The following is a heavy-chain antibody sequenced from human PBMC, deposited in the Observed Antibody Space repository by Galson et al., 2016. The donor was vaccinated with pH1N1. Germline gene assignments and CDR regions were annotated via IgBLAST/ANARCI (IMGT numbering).Heavy chain of an antibody. D-gene: IGHD3-10*01. CDR1: GGTFIIRA. J-gene: IGHJ3*02. Sequence: SVKVSCKASGGTFIIRAINWVRQAPGQGLEWMGGNIPVSGTSSHAQKFQGRVTFTTGESPTTAYMELSSLTSEDTAVYYCARGGLTYAGGDALDIWGQGTMVTVSS. CDR3: ARGGLTYAGGDALDI. V-gene: IGHV1-69*05. CDR2: NIPVSGTS.